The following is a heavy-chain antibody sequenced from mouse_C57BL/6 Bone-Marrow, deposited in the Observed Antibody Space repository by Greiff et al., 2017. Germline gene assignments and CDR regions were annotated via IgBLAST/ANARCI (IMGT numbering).Heavy chain of an antibody. J-gene: IGHJ4*01. CDR2: IYPRSGNT. D-gene: IGHD1-1*01. CDR1: GYTFTSYG. Sequence: QVQLQQSGAELARPGASVKLSCKASGYTFTSYGISWVKQRTGQGLEWIGEIYPRSGNTYYNEKFKGKATLTADKSSSTAYMQLSSLTSEDSAVYFCASLLITTMDYWGQGTSVTVSS. V-gene: IGHV1-81*01. CDR3: ASLLITTMDY.